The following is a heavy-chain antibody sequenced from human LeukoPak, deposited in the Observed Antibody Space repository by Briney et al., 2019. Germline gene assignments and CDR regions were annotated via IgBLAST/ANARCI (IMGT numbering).Heavy chain of an antibody. V-gene: IGHV1-24*01. Sequence: ASVKVSCKASGYTLTELSMNWVRQAPGKGLEWMGGFDTEDGETNYAQKFQGRVTMTEDTSTDTAYMELSSLRSEDTAVYYCATVSGYYYFDYWGQGTLVTVSS. CDR1: GYTLTELS. J-gene: IGHJ4*02. CDR3: ATVSGYYYFDY. D-gene: IGHD3-9*01. CDR2: FDTEDGET.